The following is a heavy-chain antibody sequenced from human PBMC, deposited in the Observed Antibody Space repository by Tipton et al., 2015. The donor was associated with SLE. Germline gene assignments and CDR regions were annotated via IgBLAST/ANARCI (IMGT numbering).Heavy chain of an antibody. J-gene: IGHJ3*02. CDR1: GYTFTGYY. CDR2: INPNSGGT. D-gene: IGHD3-22*01. CDR3: AREHDSSGYYHDAFDI. Sequence: QLVQSGAEVKKPGASVKVSCKASGYTFTGYYMHWVRQAPGQGLEWMGRINPNSGGTNYAQKFQGRVTMTRDTSISTAYMELSRLRSDDTAVYYCAREHDSSGYYHDAFDIWGQGTMVTVSS. V-gene: IGHV1-2*06.